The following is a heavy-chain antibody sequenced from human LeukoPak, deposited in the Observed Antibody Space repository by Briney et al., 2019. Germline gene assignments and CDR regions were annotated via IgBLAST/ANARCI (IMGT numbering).Heavy chain of an antibody. J-gene: IGHJ4*02. CDR1: GGSISSYY. CDR2: IYYSGST. V-gene: IGHV4-59*01. Sequence: SETLSLTCTVSGGSISSYYWTWIRQPPGKGLEWIGYIYYSGSTNYNPSLKSRVTISVDTSKNQFSLRLSSVTAADTAVYYCARVSGDQLLTFGYWGQGTLVTVSS. D-gene: IGHD2-2*01. CDR3: ARVSGDQLLTFGY.